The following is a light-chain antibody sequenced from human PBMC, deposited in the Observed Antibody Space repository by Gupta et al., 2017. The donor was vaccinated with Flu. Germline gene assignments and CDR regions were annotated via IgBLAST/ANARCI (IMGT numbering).Light chain of an antibody. CDR3: ATWDDNLYAGV. CDR1: SSIIGSNY. V-gene: IGLV1-47*01. Sequence: QSLLTQPPSASGTPGQRVTISCSASSSIIGSNYVYWYQQLPEPATKILIERNDQRPSGAPDRFSCSKSGTSALLAISGLRSEDEADYYGATWDDNLYAGVFGGGTKLNVL. CDR2: RND. J-gene: IGLJ3*02.